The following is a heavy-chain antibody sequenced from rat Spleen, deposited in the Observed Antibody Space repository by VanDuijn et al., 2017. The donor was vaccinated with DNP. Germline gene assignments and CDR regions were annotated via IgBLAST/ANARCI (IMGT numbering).Heavy chain of an antibody. CDR3: TTDAAY. CDR1: GLNFNDYW. J-gene: IGHJ3*01. Sequence: EVKLVESGGGLVQPGRSLKLSCVVSGLNFNDYWMGWVRQAPGKGLEWVACMSPTTRSSYYRDSVRGRFTVSRDDATSTLYLQMDSLRFEDTATYYCTTDAAYWGQGTLVTVSS. CDR2: MSPTTRSS. V-gene: IGHV5-19*01.